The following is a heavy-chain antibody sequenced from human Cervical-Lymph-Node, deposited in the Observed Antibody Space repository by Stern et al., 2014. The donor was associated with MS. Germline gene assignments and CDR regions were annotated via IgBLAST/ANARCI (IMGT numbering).Heavy chain of an antibody. CDR2: ISPMFGRA. V-gene: IGHV1-69*01. CDR3: ARERDNSYAFDS. J-gene: IGHJ4*02. Sequence: VQLVQSGAEMRKPGSSVRVSCKASGGIFSTSVISWLRQAHGQGLEWMGGISPMFGRANYAQRFQGSVTITADESTSTVYMGLTSLRSEDTAVYYCARERDNSYAFDSWGQGTLVTVSS. D-gene: IGHD3-16*01. CDR1: GGIFSTSV.